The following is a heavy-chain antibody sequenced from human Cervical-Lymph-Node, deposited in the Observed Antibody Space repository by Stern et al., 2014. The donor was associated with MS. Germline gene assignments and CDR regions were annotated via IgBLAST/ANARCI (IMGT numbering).Heavy chain of an antibody. Sequence: EVQLVQSGAEVKKPGESLTISCKGFGYSFNIYWIAWVRQRPGKGLEWMGIIYPDDSDPGYSPTCQGQVTFSVDKSISTAYLQWSSLKPSDTATYFCARRGMDVWGQGTSVTVSS. V-gene: IGHV5-51*01. CDR3: ARRGMDV. J-gene: IGHJ6*02. CDR1: GYSFNIYW. CDR2: IYPDDSDP.